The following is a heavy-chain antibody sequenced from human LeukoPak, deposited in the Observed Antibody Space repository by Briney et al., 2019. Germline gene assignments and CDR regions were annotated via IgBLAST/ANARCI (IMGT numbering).Heavy chain of an antibody. CDR3: ARGLLAAAGTWSWFDP. CDR1: GGSISSYY. CDR2: IYYSGST. V-gene: IGHV4-59*01. J-gene: IGHJ5*02. Sequence: SETLSLTFTVSGGSISSYYWSWIRQPPGKGLEWIGYIYYSGSTNYNPSLKSRVTISVDTSKNQFSLKLSSVTAADTAVYYCARGLLAAAGTWSWFDPWGQGTLVTVSS. D-gene: IGHD6-13*01.